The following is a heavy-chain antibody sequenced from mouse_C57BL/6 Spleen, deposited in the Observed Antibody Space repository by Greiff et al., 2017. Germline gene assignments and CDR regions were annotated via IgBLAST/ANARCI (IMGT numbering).Heavy chain of an antibody. Sequence: DVMLVESGGGLVKPGGSLKLSCAASGFTFSSYAMSWVRQTPEKRLEWVATISDGGSYTYYPDNVKGRFTISRDNAKNNLYLQMSHLKSEDTAMYYCARDLYSKGYFDVWGTGTTVTVSS. CDR3: ARDLYSKGYFDV. J-gene: IGHJ1*03. V-gene: IGHV5-4*01. CDR1: GFTFSSYA. CDR2: ISDGGSYT. D-gene: IGHD2-5*01.